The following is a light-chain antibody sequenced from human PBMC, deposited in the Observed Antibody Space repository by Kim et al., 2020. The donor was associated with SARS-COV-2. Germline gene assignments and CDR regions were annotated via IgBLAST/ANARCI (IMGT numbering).Light chain of an antibody. CDR2: RNN. V-gene: IGLV1-47*01. CDR1: SSNIGSNY. J-gene: IGLJ3*02. Sequence: QSVLTQPPSAFGTPGQRVTISCSGSSSNIGSNYVYWYQQLPGTAPKLLIYRNNQRPSGVPDRFSGSKSGTSASLAIRGLQSEDETHYYCGAWDDSLNGWVFGGGTQLTVL. CDR3: GAWDDSLNGWV.